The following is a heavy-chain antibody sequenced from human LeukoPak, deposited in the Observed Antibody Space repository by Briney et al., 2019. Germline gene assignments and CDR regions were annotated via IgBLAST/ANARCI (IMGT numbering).Heavy chain of an antibody. CDR2: INTNTGNP. V-gene: IGHV7-4-1*02. Sequence: ASVKGSCKASGYTFTSYAMNWVRQAPGQGLEWMGWINTNTGNPTYAQGFTGRFVFSLDTSVSTAYLQISSLKAEDTAVYYCATEGLLWFGDRKAADDYWGQGTLVTVSS. D-gene: IGHD3-10*01. CDR3: ATEGLLWFGDRKAADDY. J-gene: IGHJ4*02. CDR1: GYTFTSYA.